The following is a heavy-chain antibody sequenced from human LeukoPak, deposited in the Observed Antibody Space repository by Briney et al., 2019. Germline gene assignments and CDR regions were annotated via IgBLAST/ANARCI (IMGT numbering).Heavy chain of an antibody. V-gene: IGHV3-23*01. J-gene: IGHJ4*02. CDR1: GFNFSSSA. Sequence: GGSLRLSCAASGFNFSSSAMSSVRQAPGKGLEWVSTISDNGGSTYYADSVKGRFTISRDNSQNTLYLQMNSLRAEDTAIYYCAKTIVIPIALGVFDYWGQGTLVTVSS. CDR3: AKTIVIPIALGVFDY. CDR2: ISDNGGST. D-gene: IGHD3-16*02.